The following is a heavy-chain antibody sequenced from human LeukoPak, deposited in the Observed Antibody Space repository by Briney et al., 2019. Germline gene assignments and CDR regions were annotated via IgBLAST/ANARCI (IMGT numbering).Heavy chain of an antibody. CDR3: VKDQGECPGSRCYLRFLEY. CDR2: VRYDQSAT. Sequence: GGSLRLSCAASGFNFSIYGMLWVRQAPGKGLEWVTFVRYDQSATVYADSVQGRFAISRDNSKNTVYLQMNSLRVEDTALYFCVKDQGECPGSRCYLRFLEYWGQGTLVIVSS. D-gene: IGHD3-3*01. J-gene: IGHJ4*02. V-gene: IGHV3-30*02. CDR1: GFNFSIYG.